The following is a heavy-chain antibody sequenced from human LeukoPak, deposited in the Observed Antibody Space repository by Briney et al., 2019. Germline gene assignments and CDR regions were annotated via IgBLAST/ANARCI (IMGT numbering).Heavy chain of an antibody. V-gene: IGHV1-69*13. CDR3: ARGCSSTSCYVENWFDP. CDR1: GGTFSSYA. Sequence: ASVKVSCEASGGTFSSYAISWVRQAPGQGLEWMGGIIPIFGTANYAQKFQGRVTITADESTSTAYMELSSLRSEDTAVYYCARGCSSTSCYVENWFDPWGQGTLVTVSS. D-gene: IGHD2-2*01. CDR2: IIPIFGTA. J-gene: IGHJ5*02.